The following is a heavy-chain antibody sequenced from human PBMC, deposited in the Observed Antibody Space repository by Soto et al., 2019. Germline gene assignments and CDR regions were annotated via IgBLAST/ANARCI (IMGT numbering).Heavy chain of an antibody. D-gene: IGHD3-10*01. V-gene: IGHV4-34*01. CDR2: INHSGST. Sequence: PSETLSLTCAVYAGSFSRYYGSRVGQPPGKGKEWIGEINHSGSTNYNPSLKSRVTISVDTSKNQFSLKLSSWTAADTAVYYCARGGPNDGSATYGMDGRAEGNAVPV. J-gene: IGHJ6*02. CDR1: AGSFSRYY. CDR3: ARGGPNDGSATYGMDG.